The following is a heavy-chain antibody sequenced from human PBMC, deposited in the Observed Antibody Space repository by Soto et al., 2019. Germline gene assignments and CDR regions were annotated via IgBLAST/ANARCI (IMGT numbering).Heavy chain of an antibody. CDR3: ARLDVDTASDY. CDR2: ISYDGSNK. V-gene: IGHV3-30-3*01. Sequence: QVQLVESGGGVVQPGRSLRLSCAASGFTFSSYAMHWVRQAPGEGLEWVAVISYDGSNKYYADSVKGRFTISRDNSKNTLYLQMNSLRAEDTAVYYCARLDVDTASDYWGQGTLVTVSS. J-gene: IGHJ4*02. CDR1: GFTFSSYA. D-gene: IGHD5-18*01.